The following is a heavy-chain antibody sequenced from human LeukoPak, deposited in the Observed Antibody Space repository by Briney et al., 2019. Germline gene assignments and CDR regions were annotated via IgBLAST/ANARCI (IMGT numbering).Heavy chain of an antibody. CDR1: GGSFSGYY. J-gene: IGHJ5*02. CDR2: INHSGST. V-gene: IGHV4-34*01. Sequence: SETLSLTCAVYGGSFSGYYWSWIRQPPGKGLEWIGEINHSGSTSYNPSLKSRVTISVDTSKNQFSLKLSSVTAADTAVYYCARATDALNWFDPWGQGTLVTVSS. CDR3: ARATDALNWFDP. D-gene: IGHD2-8*01.